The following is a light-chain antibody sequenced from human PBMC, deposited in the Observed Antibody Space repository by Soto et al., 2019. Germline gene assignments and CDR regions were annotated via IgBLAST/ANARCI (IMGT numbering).Light chain of an antibody. CDR1: QSVLYSSNNKNY. CDR2: WAS. J-gene: IGKJ4*01. CDR3: QQYYRVPQLT. V-gene: IGKV4-1*01. Sequence: DIVMTQSPDSLAVSLGERATINCKSSQSVLYSSNNKNYLAWYQQKPGQPPKLLIYWASTREFGVPDRFSGSGSGTDFTLTISTLQAEDVAVYYCQQYYRVPQLTFGAGTKVEIK.